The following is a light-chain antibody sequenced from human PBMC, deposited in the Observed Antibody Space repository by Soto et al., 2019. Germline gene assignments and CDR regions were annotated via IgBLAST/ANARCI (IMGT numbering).Light chain of an antibody. V-gene: IGKV3-20*01. CDR2: DTS. CDR3: QQYGSSPGT. CDR1: QSVRDRY. Sequence: EIVLPKSTGTLSLSPGERATLSCRASQSVRDRYLAWYQQKPGQAPSLLIYDTSTRATGVPDRFSGSGSGTDFALTISRVEPEDFAIYFCQQYGSSPGTFGQGTKVDIK. J-gene: IGKJ1*01.